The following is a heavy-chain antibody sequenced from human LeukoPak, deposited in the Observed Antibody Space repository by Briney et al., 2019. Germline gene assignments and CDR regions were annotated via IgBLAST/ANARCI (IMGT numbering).Heavy chain of an antibody. CDR3: AKDPVIGAPHVFDI. Sequence: GGSLRLSCAASGFTFSTYAMSWVRQAPGKGLEWVSTISGSGANTYYADSVRGRFTISRDNSKSTLYLQMNSLRADDTAVYYCAKDPVIGAPHVFDIWGHGTMVTVSS. CDR2: ISGSGANT. J-gene: IGHJ3*02. CDR1: GFTFSTYA. V-gene: IGHV3-23*01.